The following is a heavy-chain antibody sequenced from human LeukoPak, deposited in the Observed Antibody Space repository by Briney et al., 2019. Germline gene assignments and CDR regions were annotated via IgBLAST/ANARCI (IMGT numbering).Heavy chain of an antibody. D-gene: IGHD2/OR15-2a*01. CDR1: GFTFSSYE. CDR3: AKEAKVIRVAN. J-gene: IGHJ4*02. Sequence: PGGSLRLSCAASGFTFSSYEMNWVRQAPGKGLEWVSYISSSGSTIYYADSVKGRFTISRDNAKNSLYLQMNSLRAEDTAVYYWAKEAKVIRVANWAQETLVT. V-gene: IGHV3-48*03. CDR2: ISSSGSTI.